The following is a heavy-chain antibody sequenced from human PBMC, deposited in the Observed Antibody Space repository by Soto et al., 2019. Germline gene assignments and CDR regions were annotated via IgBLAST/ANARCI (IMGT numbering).Heavy chain of an antibody. CDR3: ARTPNSKWFGEPPWGYGMDV. J-gene: IGHJ6*02. Sequence: GGSLRLSCAASGFTFSSYAMHWVRQAPGKGLEWVAVISYDGSNKYYADSVKGRFTISRDNSKNTLYLQMNSLRAEDTAVYYCARTPNSKWFGEPPWGYGMDVWGQGTTVTVSS. CDR2: ISYDGSNK. D-gene: IGHD3-10*01. V-gene: IGHV3-30-3*01. CDR1: GFTFSSYA.